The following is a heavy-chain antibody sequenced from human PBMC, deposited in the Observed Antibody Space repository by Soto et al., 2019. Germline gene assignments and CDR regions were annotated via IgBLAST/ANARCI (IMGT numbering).Heavy chain of an antibody. CDR2: ISAYNGNT. J-gene: IGHJ5*02. Sequence: QVQLVQSGAEVKKPGASVKVSCKASGYTFTSYGISWVRQAPGQGLEWMGRISAYNGNTNYAQKLPGRVTVTTDTSTSTAYMELRILRSDDTAVYYCARVVGALGHWFDPWGQGTLVTVSS. CDR3: ARVVGALGHWFDP. D-gene: IGHD1-26*01. V-gene: IGHV1-18*01. CDR1: GYTFTSYG.